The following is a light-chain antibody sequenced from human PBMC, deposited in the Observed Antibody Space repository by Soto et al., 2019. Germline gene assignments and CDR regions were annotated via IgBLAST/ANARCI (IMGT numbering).Light chain of an antibody. CDR3: QRYNTAPPT. CDR1: QDISNY. J-gene: IGKJ1*01. Sequence: DIQMTQSPSSLSASVIDRVTFTCRASQDISNYLAWYQQKSGKAPKLLMYAASILESGVPSRFSGSASGTDFTLTITSLQPEDVGRYYCQRYNTAPPTFGQGTKVDI. CDR2: AAS. V-gene: IGKV1-27*01.